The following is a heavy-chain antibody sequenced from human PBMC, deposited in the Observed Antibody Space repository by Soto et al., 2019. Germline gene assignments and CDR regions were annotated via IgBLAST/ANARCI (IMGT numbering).Heavy chain of an antibody. D-gene: IGHD3-16*02. J-gene: IGHJ4*02. CDR2: INPANGNA. Sequence: QVQLAQSGAEERMPGASVKVSCEASGYTFTAYTMHWMRKAPGQRLEWMGWINPANGNAKYSQKFQGRLTITSDTSANTVYMELNSLTSEDTAMYYCTRSAISPYGGLIGPFDYWGQGNLVTVSS. V-gene: IGHV1-3*05. CDR1: GYTFTAYT. CDR3: TRSAISPYGGLIGPFDY.